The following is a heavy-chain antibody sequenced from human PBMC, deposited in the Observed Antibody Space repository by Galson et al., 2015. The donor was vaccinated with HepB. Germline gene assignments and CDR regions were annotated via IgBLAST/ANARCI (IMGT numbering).Heavy chain of an antibody. Sequence: SLRLSCAASGFAFSSYGMHWVRQAPGKGLEWVAVISYDGSNKYYADSVKGRFTISRDNSKNTLYLQMNSLRAEDTAVYYCAKDIYDYVWGSTTGYYYYGMDVWGQGTTVTVSS. V-gene: IGHV3-30*18. CDR2: ISYDGSNK. CDR3: AKDIYDYVWGSTTGYYYYGMDV. J-gene: IGHJ6*02. CDR1: GFAFSSYG. D-gene: IGHD3-16*01.